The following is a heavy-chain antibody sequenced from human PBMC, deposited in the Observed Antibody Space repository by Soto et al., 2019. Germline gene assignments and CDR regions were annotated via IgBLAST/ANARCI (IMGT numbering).Heavy chain of an antibody. V-gene: IGHV4-39*01. J-gene: IGHJ4*02. CDR1: GGSISSSSYY. Sequence: SETLSLTCTVSGGSISSSSYYWGWIRQPPGKGLEWIGSIYYSGSTYYNPSLKSRVTISVDTSKNQFSLKLSSVTAADTAVYYCARLKQQLVYYWGQGTLVTVS. D-gene: IGHD6-13*01. CDR2: IYYSGST. CDR3: ARLKQQLVYY.